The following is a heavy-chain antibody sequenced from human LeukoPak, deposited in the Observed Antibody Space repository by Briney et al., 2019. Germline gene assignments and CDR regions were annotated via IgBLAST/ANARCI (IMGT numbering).Heavy chain of an antibody. Sequence: SVKVSCKASGYTFNSYHINWVRQAPGQGLEWMGRIIPIFGIANYAQKFQGRVTITADKSTSTAYMELSSLRSEDTAVYYCARVPSSSPYYGMDVWGQGTTVTVSS. V-gene: IGHV1-69*04. CDR1: GYTFNSYH. CDR2: IIPIFGIA. D-gene: IGHD2-2*01. CDR3: ARVPSSSPYYGMDV. J-gene: IGHJ6*02.